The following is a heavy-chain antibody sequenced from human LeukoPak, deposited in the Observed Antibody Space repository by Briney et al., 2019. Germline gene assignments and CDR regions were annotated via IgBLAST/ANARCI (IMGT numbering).Heavy chain of an antibody. D-gene: IGHD6-13*01. Sequence: SETLSLTCTVSGGSISSYYWSWIRQPPGKGLEWIGYIYYSGSTNYNPSPKSRVTISVDTSKNQFSLKLSSVTAADTAVYYCARDVAAGSSHFDYWGQGTLVTVSS. CDR1: GGSISSYY. CDR3: ARDVAAGSSHFDY. CDR2: IYYSGST. J-gene: IGHJ4*02. V-gene: IGHV4-59*01.